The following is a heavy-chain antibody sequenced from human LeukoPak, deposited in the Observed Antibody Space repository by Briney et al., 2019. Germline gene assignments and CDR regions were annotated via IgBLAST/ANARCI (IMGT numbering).Heavy chain of an antibody. CDR3: AKVFDYGDRPPYYFDY. D-gene: IGHD4-17*01. V-gene: IGHV3-23*01. Sequence: GGSLRLSCAVSGFTFSRYAMSWVRQAPGKGLEWVSVVSDSGGTTHYADSVKGRFTISRDNSKNTLYLQMNSLRAEDTAVYFCAKVFDYGDRPPYYFDYWGLGTLVTVSS. CDR1: GFTFSRYA. CDR2: VSDSGGTT. J-gene: IGHJ4*02.